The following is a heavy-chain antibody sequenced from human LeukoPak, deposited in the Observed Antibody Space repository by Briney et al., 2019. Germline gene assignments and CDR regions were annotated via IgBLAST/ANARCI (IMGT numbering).Heavy chain of an antibody. D-gene: IGHD2-2*01. CDR1: GGSFSGYY. CDR2: INHSGST. J-gene: IGHJ6*03. CDR3: ARGGPNIVVVPAANPYYYYMDV. Sequence: SSETLSLTCAVYGGSFSGYYWSWIRQPPGKGLEWIGEINHSGSTNYNPSLKSRVTISVDTSKNQFSLKLSSVTAADTAVYYCARGGPNIVVVPAANPYYYYMDVWGKGTTVTVSS. V-gene: IGHV4-34*01.